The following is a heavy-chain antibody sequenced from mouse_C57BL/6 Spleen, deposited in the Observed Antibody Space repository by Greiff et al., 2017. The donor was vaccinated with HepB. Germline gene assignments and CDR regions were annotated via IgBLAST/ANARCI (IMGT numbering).Heavy chain of an antibody. Sequence: VQVVESGGDLVKPGGSLKLSCAASGFTFSSYGMSWVRQTPDKRLEWVATISSGGSYTYYPDSVKGRFTISRDNAKNTLYLQMSSLKSEDTAMYYCARPPITTVVATDWYFDVWGTGTTVTVSS. J-gene: IGHJ1*03. V-gene: IGHV5-6*01. D-gene: IGHD1-1*01. CDR2: ISSGGSYT. CDR1: GFTFSSYG. CDR3: ARPPITTVVATDWYFDV.